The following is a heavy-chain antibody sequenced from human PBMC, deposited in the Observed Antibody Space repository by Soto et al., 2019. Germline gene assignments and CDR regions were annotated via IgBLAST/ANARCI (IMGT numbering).Heavy chain of an antibody. CDR2: LYNSVTT. J-gene: IGHJ6*02. CDR1: GGSISDY. CDR3: ARLNVDYLNCMYL. Sequence: QVHLQESGPGLVKPSQTLSLTCTVSGGSISDYWICVRQHPGKGLEWSGYLYNSVTTYYNTSLKSRLTTSVDTSKNQFALHLSALTAADTAVYYGARLNVDYLNCMYLWGQGTTVTVAS. V-gene: IGHV4-31*03. D-gene: IGHD4-4*01.